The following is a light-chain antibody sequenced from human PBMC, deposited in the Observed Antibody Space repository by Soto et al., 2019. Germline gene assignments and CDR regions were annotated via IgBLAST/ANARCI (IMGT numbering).Light chain of an antibody. Sequence: DIQRTQSPSTLSASVGDRVTITCRASQSISSYLNWYQQKPGKAPKLLIYAASSLQSGVPSRFSGSGSETEGTISISSLKQEDFATYFCQQIYSATLTFGGGTKVDIK. CDR2: AAS. J-gene: IGKJ4*01. CDR1: QSISSY. V-gene: IGKV1-39*01. CDR3: QQIYSATLT.